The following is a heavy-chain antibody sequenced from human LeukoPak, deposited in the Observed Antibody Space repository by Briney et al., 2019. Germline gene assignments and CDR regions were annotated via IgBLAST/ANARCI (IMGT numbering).Heavy chain of an antibody. V-gene: IGHV3-53*01. D-gene: IGHD3-16*01. Sequence: GGSLRLSCAASGFTVSSTYMNWVRQVPGKGLEWVSVIYGGGTTFYADSVTGRSTVSRDNSKNTLFLQMNSLRAEDTAVYYCARALAFGGWLDPWGRGTLVTVSS. CDR3: ARALAFGGWLDP. CDR2: IYGGGTT. J-gene: IGHJ5*02. CDR1: GFTVSSTY.